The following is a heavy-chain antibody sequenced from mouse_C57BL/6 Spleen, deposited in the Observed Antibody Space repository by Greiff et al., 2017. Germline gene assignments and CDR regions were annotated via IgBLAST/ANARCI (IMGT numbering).Heavy chain of an antibody. D-gene: IGHD2-5*01. V-gene: IGHV5-6*01. CDR2: ISSGGSYT. Sequence: EVKLVESGGDLVKPGGSLKLSCAASGFTFSSYGMSWVRQTPDKRLEWVATISSGGSYTYYPDSVKGRFTISRDNAKNTLYLQMSSLKSEDTAMYYCARGYSNCYAMDYWGQGTSVTVSS. CDR3: ARGYSNCYAMDY. J-gene: IGHJ4*01. CDR1: GFTFSSYG.